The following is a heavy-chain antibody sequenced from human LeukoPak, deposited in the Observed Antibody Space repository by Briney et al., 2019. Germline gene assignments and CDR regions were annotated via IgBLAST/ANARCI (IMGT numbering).Heavy chain of an antibody. D-gene: IGHD1-26*01. CDR3: ARGIVGATYYYYYGMDV. V-gene: IGHV4-4*02. J-gene: IGHJ6*02. CDR2: IYHSGST. Sequence: SETLSLTCAVSGGSISSSNWWSWVCQPPGKGLEWIGEIYHSGSTNYNPSLKSRVTISVDKSKNQFSLKLSSVTAADTAVYYCARGIVGATYYYYYGMDVWGQGTTVTVSS. CDR1: GGSISSSNW.